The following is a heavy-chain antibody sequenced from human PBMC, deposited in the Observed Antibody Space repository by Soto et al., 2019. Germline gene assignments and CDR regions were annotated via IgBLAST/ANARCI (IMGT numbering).Heavy chain of an antibody. D-gene: IGHD2-15*01. V-gene: IGHV3-48*03. CDR1: RFTFSTYE. J-gene: IGHJ4*02. CDR3: VRYCSSTLCNGVATRTFDY. Sequence: GGSLRLSCAASRFTFSTYEMHWVRQAPGKGLEWVSCISSSVSSVYYADSVKGRFTISRDNSRNSLYLQMNSLRDEDTALYYCVRYCSSTLCNGVATRTFDYWGQGAPVTCSA. CDR2: ISSSVSSV.